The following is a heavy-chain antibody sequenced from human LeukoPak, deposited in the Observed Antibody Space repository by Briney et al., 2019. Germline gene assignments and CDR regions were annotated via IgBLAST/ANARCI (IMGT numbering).Heavy chain of an antibody. J-gene: IGHJ4*02. CDR1: GFTFISYG. D-gene: IGHD3-10*01. V-gene: IGHV3-30*18. CDR2: ISYDGSNT. CDR3: AKPYYYGSRSYMDY. Sequence: GSLRLSCAASGFTFISYGMHWVRPAPGKGLGWVAVISYDGSNTYYADSVKGRFTISRDNSKNMLYLQMNSLRAEDTAVYYCAKPYYYGSRSYMDYWGQGSLVTVSS.